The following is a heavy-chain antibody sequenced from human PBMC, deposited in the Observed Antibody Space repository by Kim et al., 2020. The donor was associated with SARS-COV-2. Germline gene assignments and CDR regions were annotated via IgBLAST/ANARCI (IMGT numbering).Heavy chain of an antibody. V-gene: IGHV3-15*01. CDR3: TTDEVFMVRGVICLP. CDR1: GFTFSNAW. J-gene: IGHJ5*02. D-gene: IGHD3-10*01. CDR2: IKSKTDGGTT. Sequence: GGSLRLSCAASGFTFSNAWMSWVRQAPGKGLEWVGRIKSKTDGGTTDYAAPVKGRFTISRDDSKNTLYLQMNSLKTEDTAVYYCTTDEVFMVRGVICLPWGQGTLVTVSS.